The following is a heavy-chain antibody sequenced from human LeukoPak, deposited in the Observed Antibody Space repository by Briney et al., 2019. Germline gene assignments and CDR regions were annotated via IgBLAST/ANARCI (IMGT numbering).Heavy chain of an antibody. Sequence: GGSLRLSCAASGFTFNSRGMHWVRQAPGKGLEWVAVIWYDGSSKYYADSVKGRFTISRDNSKDTVYLQMNSLRADDTAVYYCARDQGYNYGSYYFDYWGQGTLVTVSS. CDR1: GFTFNSRG. CDR2: IWYDGSSK. CDR3: ARDQGYNYGSYYFDY. D-gene: IGHD5-18*01. J-gene: IGHJ4*02. V-gene: IGHV3-33*01.